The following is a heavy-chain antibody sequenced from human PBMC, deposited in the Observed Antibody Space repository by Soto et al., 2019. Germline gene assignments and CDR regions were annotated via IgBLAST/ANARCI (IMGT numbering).Heavy chain of an antibody. V-gene: IGHV3-33*01. D-gene: IGHD1-26*01. J-gene: IGHJ4*02. Sequence: QVQLVESGGGVVQPGKSLRLSCAASGFSFSNYAMHWVRQAPGKGLEWVAVIWYDGSNKYYADSVKGRFTISKDNSQTTVYLQMNSLRAEDTAVYYCTRDPYGGSRYYVDSWGQGTLVTVSS. CDR1: GFSFSNYA. CDR3: TRDPYGGSRYYVDS. CDR2: IWYDGSNK.